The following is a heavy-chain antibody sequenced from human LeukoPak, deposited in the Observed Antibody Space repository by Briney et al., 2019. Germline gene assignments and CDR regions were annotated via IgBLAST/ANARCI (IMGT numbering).Heavy chain of an antibody. Sequence: GGSLRLSCAASGFTFSSYGIHWVRQAPGKGLEWVAFIRYDGSNKHYADSVKGRFTISRDNSKNTLYLQMNSLRAEDTAVYYCAKDRVGYYGSGSYFDYWGQGTMVTVSS. CDR1: GFTFSSYG. CDR3: AKDRVGYYGSGSYFDY. V-gene: IGHV3-30*02. CDR2: IRYDGSNK. J-gene: IGHJ4*02. D-gene: IGHD3-10*01.